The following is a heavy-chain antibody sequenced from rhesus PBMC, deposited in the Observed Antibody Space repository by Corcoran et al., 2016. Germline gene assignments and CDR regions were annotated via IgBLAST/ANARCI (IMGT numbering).Heavy chain of an antibody. D-gene: IGHD1-1*01. J-gene: IGHJ4*01. CDR2: ISNTSKTI. V-gene: IGHV3S4*01. Sequence: ESGGGLVQPGGSRRLSCAAAGFTFSSYDMSWVRQDLGKGLEWVSSISNTSKTIYDADSVKGRFTISRDNAKNSLSLQMNSLKTEDTAVYYCTRDLWNPFDYWGQGGLVTVSS. CDR1: GFTFSSYD. CDR3: TRDLWNPFDY.